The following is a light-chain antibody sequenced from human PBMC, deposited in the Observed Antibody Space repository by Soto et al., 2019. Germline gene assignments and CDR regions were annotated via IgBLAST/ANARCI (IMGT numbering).Light chain of an antibody. Sequence: DIQMTQSPSTLSASVGDRVTITCRASQSIGRFLAWYQHQPGKAPKLLIYDASTLESGVPSRFSGTVSGTEFTFSITSLQPEDFGTYYCQQCYMGWTFGQGTKVDIK. CDR1: QSIGRF. J-gene: IGKJ1*01. CDR3: QQCYMGWT. V-gene: IGKV1-5*01. CDR2: DAS.